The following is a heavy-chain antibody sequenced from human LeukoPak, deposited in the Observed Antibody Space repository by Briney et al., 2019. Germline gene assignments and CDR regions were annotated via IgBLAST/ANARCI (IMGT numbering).Heavy chain of an antibody. CDR1: GFTFSRYG. J-gene: IGHJ4*02. CDR2: MWFDGSNQ. D-gene: IGHD6-13*01. CDR3: AKQGTFSSSSSWFLDS. Sequence: GKSLRLSCAASGFTFSRYGIHWVRQAPGKGLEWVAVMWFDGSNQEYAESVKGRFTISRDNSKNTLHLQMTSLRVEDTAMYYCAKQGTFSSSSSWFLDSWGQGTLVTVSS. V-gene: IGHV3-33*06.